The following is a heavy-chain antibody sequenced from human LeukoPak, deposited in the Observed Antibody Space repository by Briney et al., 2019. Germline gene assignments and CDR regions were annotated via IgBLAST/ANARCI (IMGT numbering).Heavy chain of an antibody. CDR2: INHGGSI. CDR1: GGSFSGQY. Sequence: SETLSLTCAVYGGSFSGQYWGWIRQPPGKGLEWIGEINHGGSISYNASLKSRVTISLDTSKSQFSLKLSSVTAADTAVYYCAGGDYHGSESYANYWGQGTLVTVSS. V-gene: IGHV4-34*01. J-gene: IGHJ4*02. D-gene: IGHD3-10*01. CDR3: AGGDYHGSESYANY.